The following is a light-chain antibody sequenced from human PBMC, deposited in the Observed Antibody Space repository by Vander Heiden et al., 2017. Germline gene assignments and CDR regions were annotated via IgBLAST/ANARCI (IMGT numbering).Light chain of an antibody. V-gene: IGKV3-11*01. J-gene: IGKJ5*01. Sequence: EIVLTQSPATLSLSPGERATLSCRASQSVSSYLAWYQQKPGQAPRLLIYDASNRDTGIPARFSGSGYGTDFTLTISSREPEDFAVYYCQQPSNWPPITFGQGTRMDIK. CDR1: QSVSSY. CDR3: QQPSNWPPIT. CDR2: DAS.